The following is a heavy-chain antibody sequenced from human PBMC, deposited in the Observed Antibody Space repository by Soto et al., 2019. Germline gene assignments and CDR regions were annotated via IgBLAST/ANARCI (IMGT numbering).Heavy chain of an antibody. CDR2: IYYSGST. J-gene: IGHJ6*02. D-gene: IGHD3-10*01. CDR3: ARLNYGSGSYYKVWLDYYYGMDV. CDR1: GGSISSSSYY. V-gene: IGHV4-39*01. Sequence: PSETLSLTCTVSGGSISSSSYYWGWIRQPPGKGLEWIGSIYYSGSTYYNPSLKSRVTISVDTSKNQFSLKLSSVTAADTAVYYCARLNYGSGSYYKVWLDYYYGMDVWGQGTTVTVSS.